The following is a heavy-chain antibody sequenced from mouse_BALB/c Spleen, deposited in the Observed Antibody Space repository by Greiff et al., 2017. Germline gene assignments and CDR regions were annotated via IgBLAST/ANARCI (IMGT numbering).Heavy chain of an antibody. D-gene: IGHD2-1*01. CDR3: ARGGGNSWYFDV. V-gene: IGHV14-3*02. CDR2: IDPANGNT. CDR1: GFNIKDTY. J-gene: IGHJ1*01. Sequence: VQLKESGAELVKPGASVKLSCTASGFNIKDTYMHWVKQRPEQGLEWIGRIDPANGNTKYDPKFQGKATITADTSSNTAYLQLSSLTSEDTAVYYCARGGGNSWYFDVWGAGTTVTVSS.